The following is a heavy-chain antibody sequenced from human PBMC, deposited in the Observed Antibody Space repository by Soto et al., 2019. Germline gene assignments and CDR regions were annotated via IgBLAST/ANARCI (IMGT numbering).Heavy chain of an antibody. CDR3: TSRPSGMTYHAVFDF. V-gene: IGHV3-7*03. CDR1: GLTFSGHW. D-gene: IGHD2-21*02. CDR2: IKPDGSET. Sequence: GGSLRLSCAASGLTFSGHWMTWVRQTPGEGLQWVAAIKPDGSETFYVDSVKGRFTISRDNARNSLFLRMDSLRAEDTAVYYCTSRPSGMTYHAVFDFWGQGTLVTVSS. J-gene: IGHJ4*02.